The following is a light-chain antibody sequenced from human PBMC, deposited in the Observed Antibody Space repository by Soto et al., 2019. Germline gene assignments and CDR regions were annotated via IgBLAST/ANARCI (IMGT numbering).Light chain of an antibody. CDR3: HYYDKWPPGT. Sequence: EILMTQSPATLSVSPGERVTLSCRASQSVSNNYLAWYQQKPGQAPRLLIFDASARAVDIPGRFSGSKSGTEFTLTISSLQPEDFAVYYCHYYDKWPPGTFGQGTKVDIK. CDR2: DAS. V-gene: IGKV3D-15*01. J-gene: IGKJ1*01. CDR1: QSVSNN.